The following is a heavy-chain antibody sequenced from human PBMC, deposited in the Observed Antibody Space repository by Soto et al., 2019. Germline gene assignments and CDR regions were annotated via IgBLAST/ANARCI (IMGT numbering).Heavy chain of an antibody. Sequence: SETLSLTCTVSGASISGFYWSWIRKSAGKGLEWIGRIYATGTTDYNPSLKSRVMMSVDTSKKQFSLKLRPVTASDTAVYYCVRDGTKTLRDWFDPWGQGISVTVSS. D-gene: IGHD1-1*01. CDR3: VRDGTKTLRDWFDP. V-gene: IGHV4-4*07. J-gene: IGHJ5*02. CDR1: GASISGFY. CDR2: IYATGTT.